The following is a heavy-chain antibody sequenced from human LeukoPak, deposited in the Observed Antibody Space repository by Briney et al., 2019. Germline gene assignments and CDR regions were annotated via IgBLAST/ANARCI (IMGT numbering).Heavy chain of an antibody. D-gene: IGHD1-26*01. CDR2: IYPSGST. CDR3: ARGVGATKY. CDR1: GDSISSGSYY. Sequence: PSETLSLTCSFSGDSISSGSYYWSWVRQPAGKGLEWIGRIYPSGSTNYNPSLESRVTISIDTSKNQFSLKLSSVTAADTAVYYCARGVGATKYWGQGTLVTVSS. J-gene: IGHJ4*02. V-gene: IGHV4-61*02.